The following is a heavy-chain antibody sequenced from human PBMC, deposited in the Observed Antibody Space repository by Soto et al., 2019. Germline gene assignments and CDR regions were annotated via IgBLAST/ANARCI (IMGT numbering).Heavy chain of an antibody. CDR2: IYWNDDK. V-gene: IGHV2-5*01. Sequence: SGPTLVNPTPTLTLTCTFSGFSLSTSGVGVGWIRQPPGKALEWLALIYWNDDKRYSPSLKSRLTITKDTSKNQVVLTMTNMDAVETATYYCAQVLRLLEWLRQGTPIYWRQGTLLSVSS. CDR1: GFSLSTSGVG. J-gene: IGHJ4*02. D-gene: IGHD3-3*01. CDR3: AQVLRLLEWLRQGTPIY.